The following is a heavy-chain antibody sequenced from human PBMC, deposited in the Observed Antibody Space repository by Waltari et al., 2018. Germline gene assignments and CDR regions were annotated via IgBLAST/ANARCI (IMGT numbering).Heavy chain of an antibody. CDR2: IYYRGST. Sequence: QVQLQESGPGLVKPSETLSLTCTVSGGSISSYYWSWIRQPPGKGLEWIGYIYYRGSTNYNPSLKSRVTISVDTSKNQFSLKLSSVTAADTAVYYCARRRETPARYNWNDGDAFDIWGQGTMVTVSS. V-gene: IGHV4-59*08. CDR1: GGSISSYY. D-gene: IGHD1-20*01. CDR3: ARRRETPARYNWNDGDAFDI. J-gene: IGHJ3*02.